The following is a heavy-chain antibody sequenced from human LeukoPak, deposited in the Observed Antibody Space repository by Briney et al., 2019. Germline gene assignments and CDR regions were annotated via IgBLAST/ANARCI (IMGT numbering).Heavy chain of an antibody. CDR2: IGGSGVTT. D-gene: IGHD3-10*01. CDR3: AKAGGTMVRGVDY. CDR1: GFTFSNYG. J-gene: IGHJ4*02. Sequence: GGSLRLSCAASGFTFSNYGMSWVRQAPGKGLEWVSSIGGSGVTTYYADSVKGRFTISRDNSKNTLYLQMNSLRAEDTAVYYCAKAGGTMVRGVDYWGQGTLVTVSS. V-gene: IGHV3-23*01.